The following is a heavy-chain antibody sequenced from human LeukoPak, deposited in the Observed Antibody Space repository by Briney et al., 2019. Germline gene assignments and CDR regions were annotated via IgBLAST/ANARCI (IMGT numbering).Heavy chain of an antibody. V-gene: IGHV4-4*07. D-gene: IGHD2-15*01. CDR1: GGSISSYY. CDR3: ARVGYCSGGSCDLGPNWFDP. J-gene: IGHJ5*02. Sequence: SETLSLTCTVSGGSISSYYWSWIRQPAGKGLEWIGRIYTSGSTNYNPSLKSRVTMSVDTSKNQFSLKLSSVTAADTAVYYCARVGYCSGGSCDLGPNWFDPWGQGTLVTVSS. CDR2: IYTSGST.